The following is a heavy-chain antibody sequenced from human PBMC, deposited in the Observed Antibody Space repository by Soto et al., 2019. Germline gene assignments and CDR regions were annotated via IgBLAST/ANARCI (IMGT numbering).Heavy chain of an antibody. J-gene: IGHJ4*02. CDR2: IIPIVGIA. CDR1: GGTLSSYT. V-gene: IGHV1-69*04. Sequence: SVKVSCKASGGTLSSYTISWVQQAPGQGLEWMGRIIPIVGIANYAQKFQGRVTITADKSTSTAYMELSSLRSEVTAVYYCARDHYYDSSGAHWGQGTLVTVSS. D-gene: IGHD3-22*01. CDR3: ARDHYYDSSGAH.